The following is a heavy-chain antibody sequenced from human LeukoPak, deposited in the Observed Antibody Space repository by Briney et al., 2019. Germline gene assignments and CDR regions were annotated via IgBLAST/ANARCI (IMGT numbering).Heavy chain of an antibody. Sequence: ASVKVSCKASGYTFTGYYMHRVRQAPGQGLEWMGWMNPNSGNTGYAQKFQGRVTMTRNTSISTAYMELSSLRSEDTAVYYCARAPTIGDFWSGYYIYYYYGMDVWGQGTTVTVSS. D-gene: IGHD3-3*01. CDR3: ARAPTIGDFWSGYYIYYYYGMDV. CDR1: GYTFTGYY. V-gene: IGHV1-8*02. CDR2: MNPNSGNT. J-gene: IGHJ6*02.